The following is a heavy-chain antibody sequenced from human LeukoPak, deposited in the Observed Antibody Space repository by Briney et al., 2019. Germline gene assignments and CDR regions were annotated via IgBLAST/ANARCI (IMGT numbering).Heavy chain of an antibody. CDR3: ARLTIPI. D-gene: IGHD2-21*01. CDR1: GGSVSSGSYY. Sequence: SETLSLTCTVSGGSVSSGSYYWSWIRQPPGKGLEWIGYIYYSGSTNHNPSLKSRVTISVDTSKNQFSLKLSSVTAADTAVYYCARLTIPIWGQGTMVTVSS. CDR2: IYYSGST. J-gene: IGHJ3*02. V-gene: IGHV4-61*01.